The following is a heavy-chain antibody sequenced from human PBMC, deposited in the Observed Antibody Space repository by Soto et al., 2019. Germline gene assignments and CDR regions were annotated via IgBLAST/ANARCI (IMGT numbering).Heavy chain of an antibody. CDR2: IHAGKGNT. Sequence: ASVQVSCKASGYTFTSCVMHWVRQAPGQRLEWMGWIHAGKGNTKYSQKFQGRVTISRDTSASTTYVELSSLRSEETDVYFCARALVPTTQNWFAPRGQETVVTVSS. CDR1: GYTFTSCV. CDR3: ARALVPTTQNWFAP. J-gene: IGHJ5*02. D-gene: IGHD2-2*01. V-gene: IGHV1-3*01.